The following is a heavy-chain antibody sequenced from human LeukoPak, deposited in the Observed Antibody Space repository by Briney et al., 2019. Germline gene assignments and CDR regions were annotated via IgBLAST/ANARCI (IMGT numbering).Heavy chain of an antibody. CDR1: GGSISSYY. D-gene: IGHD2-2*01. J-gene: IGHJ6*02. CDR2: IYYSGST. V-gene: IGHV4-59*08. Sequence: SETLSLTCTGSGGSISSYYWSWIRQPPGKGLEWIGHIYYSGSTNYNPSLKSRVTISVDTSKNQFSLKLSSVTAADTAVYYCARRLPVSGYYYGMDVWGQGTTVTVSS. CDR3: ARRLPVSGYYYGMDV.